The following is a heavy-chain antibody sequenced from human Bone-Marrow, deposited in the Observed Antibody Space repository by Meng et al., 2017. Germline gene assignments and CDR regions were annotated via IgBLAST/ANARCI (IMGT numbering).Heavy chain of an antibody. CDR2: MNTNSGNT. J-gene: IGHJ4*02. Sequence: SVKVSCKASGYTFTSYDINWVRQATGQGLEWMGWMNTNSGNTGYAQKFQGRVTITRNTSISTAYRELSSLRAEDTAVYYCARDRVLLHLTLPPPDYWGQGTLVTVSS. CDR3: ARDRVLLHLTLPPPDY. V-gene: IGHV1-8*03. D-gene: IGHD1-26*01. CDR1: GYTFTSYD.